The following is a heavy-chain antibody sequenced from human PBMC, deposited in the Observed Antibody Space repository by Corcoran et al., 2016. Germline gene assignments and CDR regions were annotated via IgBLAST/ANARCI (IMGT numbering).Heavy chain of an antibody. CDR1: GYSFTTYW. CDR3: AGDRPIGSDY. D-gene: IGHD3-10*01. V-gene: IGHV5-10-1*03. CDR2: IGPTDSYT. J-gene: IGHJ4*01. Sequence: EVQLAQSGAEVEEPGESLRLSCEGSGYSFTTYWINWVHQVPGKGLEWVWRIGPTDSYTTYSPSFQGHVTIAAAKSISTAYLQWSSLKASDTATYSCAGDRPIGSDYWGHGPWVTVSS.